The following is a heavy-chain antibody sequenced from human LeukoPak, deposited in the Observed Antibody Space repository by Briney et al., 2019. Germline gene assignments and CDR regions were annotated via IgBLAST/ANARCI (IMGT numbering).Heavy chain of an antibody. V-gene: IGHV3-48*04. Sequence: PGGSLRLSCAASGFTFSSYSMNWVRQAPGKGLEWVSYISSSSSTIYYADSVKGRFTISRDNAKNSLYLQMDSLRAEDTALYYCAKDNYGSGSFYYFDYWGQGTLVTVSS. J-gene: IGHJ4*02. CDR3: AKDNYGSGSFYYFDY. CDR2: ISSSSSTI. CDR1: GFTFSSYS. D-gene: IGHD3-10*01.